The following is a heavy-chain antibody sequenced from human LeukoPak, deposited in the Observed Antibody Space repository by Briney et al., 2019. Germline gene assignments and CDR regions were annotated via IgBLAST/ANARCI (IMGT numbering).Heavy chain of an antibody. Sequence: SKTLSLTCSVSGDSVSSGNFYWHWIRQPAGKGLEWIGRIYTSGSTNYNPSLKSRVTISVDTSKNQFSLKLSSVTAADTAVYYCARGRGLVRVYYFDYWGQGTLVTVSS. V-gene: IGHV4-61*02. J-gene: IGHJ4*02. CDR1: GDSVSSGNFY. CDR3: ARGRGLVRVYYFDY. D-gene: IGHD6-19*01. CDR2: IYTSGST.